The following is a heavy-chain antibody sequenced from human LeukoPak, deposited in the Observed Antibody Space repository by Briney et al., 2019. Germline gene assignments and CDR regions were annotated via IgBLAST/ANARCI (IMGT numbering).Heavy chain of an antibody. CDR1: GFTFSSYW. V-gene: IGHV3-74*01. J-gene: IGHJ4*02. CDR3: ASTPASSGQYSRSWYAY. CDR2: VNSDGTGT. D-gene: IGHD6-13*01. Sequence: GGSLRLSCVASGFTFSSYWMHWVRQAPGKGLVWVSHVNSDGTGTSYADSVKGRFTISRDNAKNTLYLQMNSLRAEDTAVYYCASTPASSGQYSRSWYAYWGQGTLVTVSS.